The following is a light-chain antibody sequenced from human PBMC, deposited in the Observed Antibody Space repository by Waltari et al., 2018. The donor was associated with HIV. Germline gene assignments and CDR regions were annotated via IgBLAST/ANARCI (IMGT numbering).Light chain of an antibody. V-gene: IGKV4-1*01. CDR3: HQYYSTLQT. CDR1: KSVFLKSNKKNY. CDR2: WAS. J-gene: IGKJ3*01. Sequence: DTVMTQSPDFLAVSLGASATVNRQSSKSVFLKSNKKNYLAWYQQKPGHPPKLLIYWASTRESGVPDRFNGSGSGTEFTLTINSLQAEDVAVYYCHQYYSTLQTFGPGTKLNI.